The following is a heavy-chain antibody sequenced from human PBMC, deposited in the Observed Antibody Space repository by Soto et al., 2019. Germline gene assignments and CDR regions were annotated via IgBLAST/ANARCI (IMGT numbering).Heavy chain of an antibody. V-gene: IGHV1-18*01. CDR1: GYTFTSYG. CDR3: ARSITGTTRYYYYGMDV. D-gene: IGHD1-7*01. CDR2: ISAYSGNT. J-gene: IGHJ6*02. Sequence: GASVKVSCKASGYTFTSYGISWVRQAPGQGLEWMGWISAYSGNTNYAQKLQGRVTMTTDTSTSTAYMELRSLRSDDTAVYYCARSITGTTRYYYYGMDVWGQGTTVTVSS.